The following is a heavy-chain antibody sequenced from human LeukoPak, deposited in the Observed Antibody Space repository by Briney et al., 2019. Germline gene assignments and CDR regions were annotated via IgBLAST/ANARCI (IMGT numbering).Heavy chain of an antibody. D-gene: IGHD3-10*01. J-gene: IGHJ3*02. CDR1: GGSISSYY. V-gene: IGHV4-59*01. CDR2: IYYSGST. Sequence: PSETLSLTCTVSGGSISSYYWSWIRQPPGKGLEWIGYIYYSGSTNYNPSLKSRVTISVDTSKNQFSLKLSSVTAADTAVYYCAREGFYGSGSYYNVPFGAFDIWGQGTMVTVPS. CDR3: AREGFYGSGSYYNVPFGAFDI.